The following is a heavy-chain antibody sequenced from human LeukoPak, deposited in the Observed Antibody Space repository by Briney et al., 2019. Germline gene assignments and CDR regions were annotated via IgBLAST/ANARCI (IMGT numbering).Heavy chain of an antibody. CDR3: ASPTHITMVRGVTKYYYGVDV. CDR1: GGTFSSYA. J-gene: IGHJ6*02. D-gene: IGHD3-10*01. CDR2: IIPILGIA. Sequence: SVKVSCKASGGTFSSYAISWVRQAPGQGLEWMGRIIPILGIANYAQKFQGRVTITADKSTSTAYMELSSLRSEDTAVYYCASPTHITMVRGVTKYYYGVDVWGQGTTVTVSS. V-gene: IGHV1-69*04.